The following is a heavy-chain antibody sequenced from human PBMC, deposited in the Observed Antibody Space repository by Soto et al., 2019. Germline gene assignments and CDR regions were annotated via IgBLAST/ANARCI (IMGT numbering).Heavy chain of an antibody. J-gene: IGHJ4*02. D-gene: IGHD2-15*01. CDR1: GGTFSSYA. CDR3: ARDMGSRPGYYPLDY. CDR2: IIPIFGTA. V-gene: IGHV1-69*13. Sequence: SVKVSCKASGGTFSSYAISWVRQAPGQGLEWMGGIIPIFGTANYAQKFQGRVTITADESTSTAYMGLSSLRSEDTAVYYCARDMGSRPGYYPLDYWGQGTLVTVSS.